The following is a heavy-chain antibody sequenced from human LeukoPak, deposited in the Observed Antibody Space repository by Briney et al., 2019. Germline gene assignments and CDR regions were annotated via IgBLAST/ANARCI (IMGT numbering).Heavy chain of an antibody. CDR2: ISSSSSYI. J-gene: IGHJ6*02. CDR1: GFTFSSYS. CDR3: ARVTHCSGGSCYSDYYYGMDV. V-gene: IGHV3-21*01. Sequence: GGSLRLSCAASGFTFSSYSMNWVRQAPGKGLEWVSSISSSSSYIYYADSVKGRFTISRDNAKNSLYLQMNSLRAEDTAVYYCARVTHCSGGSCYSDYYYGMDVWGQGTTVTVSS. D-gene: IGHD2-15*01.